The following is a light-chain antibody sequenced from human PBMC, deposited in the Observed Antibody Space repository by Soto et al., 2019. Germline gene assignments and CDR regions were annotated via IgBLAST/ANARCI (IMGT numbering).Light chain of an antibody. CDR3: AAWDDSLNGPV. Sequence: QSVLTQPPSVSAAPGQKVTISCSGSNSNIGNNYVSWYQQVPGTAPKLLIYSNNQRPSGVPDRFSGSKSGTSASLAISGLQSEDEADYYCAAWDDSLNGPVFGGGTKLTVL. V-gene: IGLV1-44*01. CDR2: SNN. J-gene: IGLJ3*02. CDR1: NSNIGNNY.